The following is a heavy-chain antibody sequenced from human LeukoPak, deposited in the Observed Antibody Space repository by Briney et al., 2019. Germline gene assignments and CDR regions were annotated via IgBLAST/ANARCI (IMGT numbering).Heavy chain of an antibody. CDR3: ARDLYSGSYYFDY. CDR2: INPDSGGT. CDR1: GYTFTGYY. V-gene: IGHV1-2*06. D-gene: IGHD1-26*01. Sequence: ASVKVSCKASGYTFTGYYMHWVRQAPGQGLEWMGRINPDSGGTNFAQKFQGRVTMTRDTSISTAHMELSRLRSDDTAVYYCARDLYSGSYYFDYWGQGTRVTVSS. J-gene: IGHJ4*02.